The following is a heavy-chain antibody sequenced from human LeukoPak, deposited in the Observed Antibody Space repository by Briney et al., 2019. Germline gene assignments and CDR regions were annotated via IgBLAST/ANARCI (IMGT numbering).Heavy chain of an antibody. D-gene: IGHD6-13*01. V-gene: IGHV3-7*01. CDR1: GFTFSSYW. CDR3: VRGYRSSWFDY. Sequence: PGGSLRLSCAASGFTFSSYWMSWVRQAPGKGLEWVANIKEDGSAKYYVDPVKGRFTVSKDNAKNSLYLQMNSLRVEDTAVYYCVRGYRSSWFDYWGQGTLVTVSS. CDR2: IKEDGSAK. J-gene: IGHJ5*01.